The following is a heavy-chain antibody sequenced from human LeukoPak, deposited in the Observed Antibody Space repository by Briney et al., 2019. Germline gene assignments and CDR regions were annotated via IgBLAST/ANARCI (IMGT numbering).Heavy chain of an antibody. CDR3: ARGGRRITMIVVAKGYFDY. J-gene: IGHJ4*02. CDR1: GGSFSGYY. CDR2: INRSGST. V-gene: IGHV4-34*01. Sequence: SETLSLTCAVYGGSFSGYYWSWIRQPPGKGLEWIGEINRSGSTNYNPSLKSRVTISVDTSKNQFSLRLSSVTAADTAVYYCARGGRRITMIVVAKGYFDYWGQGTLVTVSS. D-gene: IGHD3-22*01.